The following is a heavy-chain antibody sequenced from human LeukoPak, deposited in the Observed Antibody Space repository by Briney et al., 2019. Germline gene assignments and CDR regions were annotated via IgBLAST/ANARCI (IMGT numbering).Heavy chain of an antibody. CDR1: GFTFDDYA. V-gene: IGHV3-9*01. CDR2: ISWNSGSI. J-gene: IGHJ4*02. D-gene: IGHD1-1*01. CDR3: AKDWSDALDY. Sequence: GRSLRLSCAASGFTFDDYAMHWVRQAPGKGLEWVSGISWNSGSIGYADSVKGRFTNSRDNAKNSLYLQMNSLRAEDTALYYCAKDWSDALDYWGQGTLVTVSS.